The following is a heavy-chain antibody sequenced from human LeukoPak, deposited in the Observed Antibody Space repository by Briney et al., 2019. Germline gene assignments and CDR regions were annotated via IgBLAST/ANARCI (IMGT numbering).Heavy chain of an antibody. D-gene: IGHD3-22*01. CDR3: ARGGGDSSGYYNFDY. Sequence: SETLSLTCTVSGGSISSYYWSWIRQPPGKGLEWIGRIYASGSTNYNPSLKSRVTMSVDTSKNQFSLKLSSVTAADTAVYYCARGGGDSSGYYNFDYWGQGTLVTVSS. V-gene: IGHV4-4*07. CDR2: IYASGST. CDR1: GGSISSYY. J-gene: IGHJ4*02.